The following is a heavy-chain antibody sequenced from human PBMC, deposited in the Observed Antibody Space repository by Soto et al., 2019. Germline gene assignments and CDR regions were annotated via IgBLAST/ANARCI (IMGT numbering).Heavy chain of an antibody. D-gene: IGHD3-9*01. CDR1: GYSFTSYW. CDR3: ARLSYYDILTGYYGLHYFDY. J-gene: IGHJ4*02. CDR2: IYPGDSDT. V-gene: IGHV5-51*01. Sequence: PGESLKISCKGSGYSFTSYWIGWVRQMPGKGLEWMGIIYPGDSDTRYSPSFQGQVTISADKSISTAYLQWSSLKASDTAMYYCARLSYYDILTGYYGLHYFDYWGQGTLVTVS.